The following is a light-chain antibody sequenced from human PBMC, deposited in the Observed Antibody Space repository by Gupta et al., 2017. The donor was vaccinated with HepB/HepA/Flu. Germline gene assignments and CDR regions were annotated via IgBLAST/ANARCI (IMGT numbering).Light chain of an antibody. V-gene: IGKV1-39*01. J-gene: IGKJ2*04. CDR2: AAS. Sequence: DIQMTQSPSLLSSSVGDRVTITSRGSQNINNYLNWYQQKPDKAPKLLIYAASSSHSGVPSRFSGSGTGTNFTLTIISLQPEDFATYYCQQSYSTPCSFGQGTKVEIK. CDR1: QNINNY. CDR3: QQSYSTPCS.